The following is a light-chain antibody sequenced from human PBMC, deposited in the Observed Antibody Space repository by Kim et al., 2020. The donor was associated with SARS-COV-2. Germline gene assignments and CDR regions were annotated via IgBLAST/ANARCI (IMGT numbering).Light chain of an antibody. CDR3: QTWGTGIRV. V-gene: IGLV4-69*01. CDR2: LNSDGSH. Sequence: SVKLTCTLSSGNSSYAIAWHQQQPEKGPRYLMKLNSDGSHSKGDGIPDRFSGSSSGAERYLTISSLQSEDEADYYCQTWGTGIRVFGAGTQLTVL. J-gene: IGLJ2*01. CDR1: SGNSSYA.